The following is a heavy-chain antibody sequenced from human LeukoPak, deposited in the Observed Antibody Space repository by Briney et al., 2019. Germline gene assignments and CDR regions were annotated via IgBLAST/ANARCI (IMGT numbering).Heavy chain of an antibody. Sequence: PGGSLRLSCAASGFTFSSTYMSWVRQALGKGLEWVANIKEDGSEKYYVDSVKGRFTISRDNAKSSLYLQMNSLRAEDTALYYCATPADDYWGQGTLVTVSS. J-gene: IGHJ4*02. CDR3: ATPADDY. CDR1: GFTFSSTY. CDR2: IKEDGSEK. V-gene: IGHV3-7*01.